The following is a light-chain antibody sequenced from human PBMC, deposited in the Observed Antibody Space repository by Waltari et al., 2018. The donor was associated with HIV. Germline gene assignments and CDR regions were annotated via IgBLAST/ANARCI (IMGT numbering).Light chain of an antibody. CDR3: GTWDTSLSAVV. J-gene: IGLJ2*01. V-gene: IGLV1-51*01. CDR2: DNN. Sequence: QSVLTQPPSVSAAPGQKVTISCSGSRPTIGNNFVSWYQQLPGTAPKLLIFDNNKRPSGIPDRFSGSKSGTSATLGITGLQTGDEADYYCGTWDTSLSAVVFGGGTQLTVL. CDR1: RPTIGNNF.